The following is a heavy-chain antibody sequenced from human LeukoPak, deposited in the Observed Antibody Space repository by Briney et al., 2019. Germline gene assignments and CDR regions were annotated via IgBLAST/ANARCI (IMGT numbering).Heavy chain of an antibody. CDR3: ARDRGYGSGSEFDY. J-gene: IGHJ4*02. Sequence: GGSLRLSCAASGFTFSTYEMNWVRQAPGKGLGWVSYISSSGSSIYYADSVKGRFTISRDNAKNSLFLQMKSLRAEDTAVYYCARDRGYGSGSEFDYWGQGTLVTVSS. CDR2: ISSSGSSI. CDR1: GFTFSTYE. V-gene: IGHV3-48*03. D-gene: IGHD3-10*01.